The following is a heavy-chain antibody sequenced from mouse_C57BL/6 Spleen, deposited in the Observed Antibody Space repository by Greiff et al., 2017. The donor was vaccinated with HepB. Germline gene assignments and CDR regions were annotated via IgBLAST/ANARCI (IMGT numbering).Heavy chain of an antibody. CDR2: IHPNSGST. CDR3: ARRHYYGSSPAWFAY. J-gene: IGHJ3*01. V-gene: IGHV1-64*01. CDR1: GYTFTSYW. D-gene: IGHD1-1*01. Sequence: QVQLQQPGAELVKPGASVKLSCKASGYTFTSYWMHWVKQRPGQGLEWIGMIHPNSGSTNYNQKFKDKATLTVDKSSSTAYMQLSSLTSEDSAVYYCARRHYYGSSPAWFAYWGQGTLVTVSA.